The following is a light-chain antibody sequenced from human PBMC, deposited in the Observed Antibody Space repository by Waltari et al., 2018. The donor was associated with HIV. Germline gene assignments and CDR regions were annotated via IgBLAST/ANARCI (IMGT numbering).Light chain of an antibody. Sequence: QSALTQPASVSGSPGPSITISCPGTSRHVGGYHDVSWYQQHPGKAPKLMIYEVSNRPSGVSNRFSGSKSGNTASLTISGLQAEDEADYYCSSYTSSSTYVVFGGGTKLTVL. J-gene: IGLJ2*01. CDR2: EVS. CDR3: SSYTSSSTYVV. CDR1: SRHVGGYHD. V-gene: IGLV2-14*01.